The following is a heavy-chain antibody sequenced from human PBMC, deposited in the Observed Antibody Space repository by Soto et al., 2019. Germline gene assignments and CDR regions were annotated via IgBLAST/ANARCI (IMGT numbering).Heavy chain of an antibody. CDR1: GDSVSSNSAA. Sequence: SQTLSLTCAISGDSVSSNSAAWNWIRQSPSGGLEWLGRTYYRSRWYNDYAVSVRSRITINPDTSKNQFSLQLNSVTPEDTAVYYCARVSSLAAANFDYWGQGTLVTVSS. CDR3: ARVSSLAAANFDY. J-gene: IGHJ4*02. D-gene: IGHD6-13*01. CDR2: TYYRSRWYN. V-gene: IGHV6-1*01.